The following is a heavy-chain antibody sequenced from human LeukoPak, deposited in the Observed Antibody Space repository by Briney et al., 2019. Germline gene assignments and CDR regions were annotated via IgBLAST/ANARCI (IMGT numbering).Heavy chain of an antibody. CDR3: ARHRTYYYGSGRDKNWFDP. CDR2: INHSGGT. V-gene: IGHV4-34*01. D-gene: IGHD3-10*01. CDR1: GGSFSGYY. J-gene: IGHJ5*02. Sequence: PSETLSLTCAVYGGSFSGYYWSWIRQPPGEGLEWIGEINHSGGTNYNPSLKSRVTISVDTSKNQFSLKLSSVTAADTAVYYCARHRTYYYGSGRDKNWFDPWGQGTLVTVSS.